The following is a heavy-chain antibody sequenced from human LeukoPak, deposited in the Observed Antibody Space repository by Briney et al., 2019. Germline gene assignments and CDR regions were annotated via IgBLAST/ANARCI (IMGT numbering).Heavy chain of an antibody. V-gene: IGHV3-23*01. CDR1: GFTLSSYA. CDR3: AKVSQPLLYRGPLDY. J-gene: IGHJ4*02. Sequence: GGSLRLSCAASGFTLSSYAMSWVRQAPGKGLEWVSAISGSGGSTYYADSVKGRFTISRDNSKNTLYLQMNSLRAEDTAVYYCAKVSQPLLYRGPLDYWGQGTLVTVSS. D-gene: IGHD2-2*02. CDR2: ISGSGGST.